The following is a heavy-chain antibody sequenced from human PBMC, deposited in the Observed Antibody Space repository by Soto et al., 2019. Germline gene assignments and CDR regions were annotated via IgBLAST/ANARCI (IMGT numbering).Heavy chain of an antibody. CDR2: ITNDGSTT. CDR3: VRDWFGEFH. CDR1: GFTFSGTW. V-gene: IGHV3-74*01. J-gene: IGHJ4*02. D-gene: IGHD3-10*01. Sequence: GGSLRLSCAASGFTFSGTWMHWVRQAPGKGLVWVSHITNDGSTTTYADSVKDRFTISRDNAKNTLYLQMNSLRVEDTATYYCVRDWFGEFHWGQGTPVTVSS.